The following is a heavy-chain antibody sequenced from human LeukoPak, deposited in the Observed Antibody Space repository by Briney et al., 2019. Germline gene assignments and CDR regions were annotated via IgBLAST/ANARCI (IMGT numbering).Heavy chain of an antibody. CDR3: SGSYYRPIGY. V-gene: IGHV3-15*01. Sequence: VGHIQSKTNGGTIAYAAPAKGTFTISRDDSKNTLYLQINSLKPEDTAVYYCSGSYYRPIGYWGQGTLVTVST. J-gene: IGHJ4*02. CDR2: IQSKTNGGTI. D-gene: IGHD3-10*01.